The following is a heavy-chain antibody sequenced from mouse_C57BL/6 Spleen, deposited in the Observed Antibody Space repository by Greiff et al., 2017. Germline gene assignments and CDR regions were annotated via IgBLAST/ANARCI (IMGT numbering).Heavy chain of an antibody. Sequence: EVQLQQSGAELVRPGASVKLSCTASGFNFNDYYMHWVKQRPEQGLEWIGWIDPENGDTEYASKFQGKATITADTSSNTAYLQLSSLTSEDTAVYYCTTRCTTVVCRFDDGGQGTTLTVSS. D-gene: IGHD1-1*01. CDR1: GFNFNDYY. CDR2: IDPENGDT. V-gene: IGHV14-4*01. CDR3: TTRCTTVVCRFDD. J-gene: IGHJ2*01.